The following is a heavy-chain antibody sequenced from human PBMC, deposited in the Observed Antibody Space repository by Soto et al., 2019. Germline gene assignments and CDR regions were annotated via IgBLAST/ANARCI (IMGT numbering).Heavy chain of an antibody. Sequence: EVKLVESGGGLVQPGGSLRLSCAASGVTGSNNDMTWVRQAPGKGLELVSSIYSTGNTFYADSVKGRFTISRDNSKNTLYLQMNSLRVEDTAVYYCARNVPVTTLGYWGQGTLVTVSS. V-gene: IGHV3-66*01. CDR1: GVTGSNND. D-gene: IGHD4-17*01. J-gene: IGHJ4*02. CDR2: IYSTGNT. CDR3: ARNVPVTTLGY.